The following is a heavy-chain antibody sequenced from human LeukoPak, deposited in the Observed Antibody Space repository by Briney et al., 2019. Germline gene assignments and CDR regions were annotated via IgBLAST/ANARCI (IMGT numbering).Heavy chain of an antibody. Sequence: ASVKVSCKASGYTFTRYDINWVRQATGQGLEWMGWMNPNSGNTGYAQKFQGRVTMTRNTSISTAYMELSSLRSEDTAVYYCARALITMVRGVIINWFDPWGQGTLVTVSS. D-gene: IGHD3-10*01. J-gene: IGHJ5*02. CDR2: MNPNSGNT. V-gene: IGHV1-8*01. CDR1: GYTFTRYD. CDR3: ARALITMVRGVIINWFDP.